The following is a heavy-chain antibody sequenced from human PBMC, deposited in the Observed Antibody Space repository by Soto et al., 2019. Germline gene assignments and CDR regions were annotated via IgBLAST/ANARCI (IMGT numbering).Heavy chain of an antibody. CDR3: AKDEYYYSRSGYYIFDY. D-gene: IGHD3-22*01. V-gene: IGHV3-23*01. CDR1: GFTFSSYA. CDR2: ISARATTT. Sequence: PGGSLRLSCAASGFTFSSYAMNWVRQAPGEGLEWVSGISARATTTFYANSVKGRFTISRDNSKNTLYLQMNSLRPEDTALYYCAKDEYYYSRSGYYIFDYWGQGTLVTVSS. J-gene: IGHJ4*02.